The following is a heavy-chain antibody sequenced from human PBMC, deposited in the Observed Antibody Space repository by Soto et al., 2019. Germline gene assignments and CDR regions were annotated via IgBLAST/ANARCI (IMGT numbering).Heavy chain of an antibody. D-gene: IGHD3-3*01. J-gene: IGHJ6*02. V-gene: IGHV1-8*01. Sequence: QVQLVQSGAEVKKPGASVKVSCKASGYTFTSYDINWVRQATGQGLEWMGWMNPNSGNTGYAQKFQGRVTMTRNTSISRAYMELSSLRSEDTAVYYCARVGQYYDFGSGTLYYYGMDVWGQGTTVTVSS. CDR2: MNPNSGNT. CDR1: GYTFTSYD. CDR3: ARVGQYYDFGSGTLYYYGMDV.